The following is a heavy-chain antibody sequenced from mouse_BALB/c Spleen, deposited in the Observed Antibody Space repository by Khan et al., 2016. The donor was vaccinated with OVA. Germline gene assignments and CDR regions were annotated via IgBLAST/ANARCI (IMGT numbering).Heavy chain of an antibody. CDR1: GYSFTGYF. J-gene: IGHJ2*01. V-gene: IGHV1-20*02. CDR2: INPHIGET. Sequence: EVQLQESGPELVKPGASVKISCKASGYSFTGYFMNWMMQSHGKSLEWIGRINPHIGETFYNQKFKGKAILTVDESSSTVHMELRSLASEDSAVYYCARKDGSDFDYWGQGTTLTVSS. D-gene: IGHD1-1*01. CDR3: ARKDGSDFDY.